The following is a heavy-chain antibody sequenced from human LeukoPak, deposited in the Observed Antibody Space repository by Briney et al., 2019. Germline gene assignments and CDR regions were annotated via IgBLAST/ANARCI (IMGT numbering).Heavy chain of an antibody. CDR3: ARLRGSLITMPRYNWFDP. V-gene: IGHV1-2*02. CDR2: INPNSGGT. Sequence: ASVKVSCKASGYTFTGYYMHWVRQAPGQGLEWMGWINPNSGGTNYAQKFQGRVTMTRDTSISTAYMELSRLRSDDTAVYYCARLRGSLITMPRYNWFDPWGQGTLVTVSS. J-gene: IGHJ5*02. D-gene: IGHD3-10*01. CDR1: GYTFTGYY.